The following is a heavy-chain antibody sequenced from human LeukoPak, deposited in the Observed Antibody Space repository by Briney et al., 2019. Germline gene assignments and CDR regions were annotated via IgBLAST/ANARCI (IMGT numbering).Heavy chain of an antibody. CDR1: GFTFSSYA. J-gene: IGHJ4*02. V-gene: IGHV3-9*01. CDR2: ISWNSGSI. D-gene: IGHD1-7*01. CDR3: AKDGGGYNWNYVGYFDY. Sequence: QAGGSLRLSCVASGFTFSSYAMSWVRQAPGKGLEWVSGISWNSGSIGYADSVKGRFAISRDNAKNSLYLQMNSLRAEDTALYYCAKDGGGYNWNYVGYFDYWGQGTLVTVSS.